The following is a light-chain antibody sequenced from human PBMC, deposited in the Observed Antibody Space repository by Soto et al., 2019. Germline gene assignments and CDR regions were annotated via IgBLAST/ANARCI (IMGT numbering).Light chain of an antibody. CDR1: QDISSD. J-gene: IGKJ1*01. V-gene: IGKV1-6*01. CDR2: AAS. Sequence: AIQMTQSPSSLSASVGDRVIITCRASQDISSDVSWFQQKPGKAPKLLIYAASRLYSEVPSRFSGSGSGTDFTLTISSLQPEDFASYFCLQDYNSPRTFGQGTKVGVK. CDR3: LQDYNSPRT.